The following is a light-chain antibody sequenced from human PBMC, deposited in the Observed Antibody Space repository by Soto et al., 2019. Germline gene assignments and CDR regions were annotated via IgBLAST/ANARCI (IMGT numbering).Light chain of an antibody. CDR2: GAS. J-gene: IGKJ2*01. CDR1: QSVGGVY. CDR3: QQYGTSPYT. Sequence: EIVLTQSPGTLSLSPGERATLSCRASQSVGGVYLAWYQHRPGQAPSLLIHGASTRATGIPNRFSGSGSGTDFTLTINRLEPEDFAVYYCQQYGTSPYTFGQGTKLEIK. V-gene: IGKV3-20*01.